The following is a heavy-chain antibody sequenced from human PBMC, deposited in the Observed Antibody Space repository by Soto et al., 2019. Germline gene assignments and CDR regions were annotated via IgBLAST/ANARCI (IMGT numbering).Heavy chain of an antibody. V-gene: IGHV3-48*01. CDR2: ISSSSSTI. Sequence: GGSLRLSCAASGFTFSSYSMNWVRQAPGKGLEWVSYISSSSSTIYYADSVKGRFTISRDNAKNSLYLQMNSLRAEDTAVYYCAREGRYSSGWSIGGDAFDIWGQGTMVTVSS. D-gene: IGHD6-19*01. CDR3: AREGRYSSGWSIGGDAFDI. CDR1: GFTFSSYS. J-gene: IGHJ3*02.